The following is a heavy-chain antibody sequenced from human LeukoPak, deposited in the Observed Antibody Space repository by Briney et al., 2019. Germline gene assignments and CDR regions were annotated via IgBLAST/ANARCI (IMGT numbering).Heavy chain of an antibody. Sequence: PSETLSLTCTVSGGSISSYYWSWIRQPAGKGLEWIGRIYTSGSTNYNPSLKSRVTMSVDTSKNQFSLKLSSATAADTAVYYCARGFGELYQDPFDYWGQGTLVTVSS. CDR1: GGSISSYY. V-gene: IGHV4-4*07. J-gene: IGHJ4*02. D-gene: IGHD3-10*01. CDR3: ARGFGELYQDPFDY. CDR2: IYTSGST.